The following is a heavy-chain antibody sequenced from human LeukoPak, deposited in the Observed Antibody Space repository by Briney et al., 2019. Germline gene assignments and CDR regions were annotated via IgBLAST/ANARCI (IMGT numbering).Heavy chain of an antibody. Sequence: GGSLRLSCAASGFTFSSYSMNWVRQAPGKGLEWVSSISSSSYIYYADSVKGRFTISRDNAKNSLYLQMNSLRAEDTAVYYCARDVRVPAAIRGSYYYGMDVWGQGTTVTVSS. D-gene: IGHD2-2*01. J-gene: IGHJ6*02. CDR3: ARDVRVPAAIRGSYYYGMDV. V-gene: IGHV3-21*01. CDR2: ISSSSYI. CDR1: GFTFSSYS.